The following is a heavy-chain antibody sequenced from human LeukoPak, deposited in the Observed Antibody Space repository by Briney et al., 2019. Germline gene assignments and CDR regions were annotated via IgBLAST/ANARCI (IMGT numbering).Heavy chain of an antibody. V-gene: IGHV1-69*02. J-gene: IGHJ3*02. CDR3: ARGSLGYYDSRPLPPRI. D-gene: IGHD3-22*01. Sequence: SVKVSCKASGGTFSSYTISWVRQAPGQGLEWMGRIIPILGIANYAQKFQGRVTITADESTSTAYMELSSLRSEDTAVYYCARGSLGYYDSRPLPPRIWGQGTMVTVSS. CDR1: GGTFSSYT. CDR2: IIPILGIA.